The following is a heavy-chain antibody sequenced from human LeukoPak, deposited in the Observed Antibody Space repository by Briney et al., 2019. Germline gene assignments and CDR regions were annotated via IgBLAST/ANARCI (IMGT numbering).Heavy chain of an antibody. CDR2: IYHSGST. CDR3: ARFGAWFGELLSDYFDY. Sequence: SETLSLTCTVSCGSISSSSYYWGWIRQPPGKGLEWIGEIYHSGSTNYNPSLKSRVTISVDKSKNQFSLKLSSVTAADTAVYYCARFGAWFGELLSDYFDYWGQGTLVTVSS. J-gene: IGHJ4*02. D-gene: IGHD3-10*01. V-gene: IGHV4-39*07. CDR1: CGSISSSSYY.